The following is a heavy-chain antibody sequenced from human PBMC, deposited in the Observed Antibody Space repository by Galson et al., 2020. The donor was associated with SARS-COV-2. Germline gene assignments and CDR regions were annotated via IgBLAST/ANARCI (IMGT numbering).Heavy chain of an antibody. J-gene: IGHJ6*03. CDR3: ARENYYPVSGHFGFSYYMDV. CDR1: GDSVSSSTAA. D-gene: IGHD3-10*01. Sequence: SQTLSLTCDISGDSVSSSTAAWIWIRQSPSGGLEWLGRTYYRSKWFNDYAVSVKSRLTISADTSKNQFSLHLNSITPEDTAVYFCARENYYPVSGHFGFSYYMDVWGKGTTVTVSS. CDR2: TYYRSKWFN. V-gene: IGHV6-1*01.